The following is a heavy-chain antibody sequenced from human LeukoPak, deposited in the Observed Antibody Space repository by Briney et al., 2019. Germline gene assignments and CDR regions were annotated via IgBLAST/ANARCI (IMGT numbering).Heavy chain of an antibody. D-gene: IGHD5-18*01. Sequence: PSETLSLTCIVPGGSINTYYWSWIRQPPGKGLEWIAYVRDNGESNYNPSLKSRVAISLDTANNQISLRLNFVTAADTAIYYCARQPANTAAFDIWGLGTMVTVSS. J-gene: IGHJ3*02. CDR2: VRDNGES. CDR3: ARQPANTAAFDI. V-gene: IGHV4-59*08. CDR1: GGSINTYY.